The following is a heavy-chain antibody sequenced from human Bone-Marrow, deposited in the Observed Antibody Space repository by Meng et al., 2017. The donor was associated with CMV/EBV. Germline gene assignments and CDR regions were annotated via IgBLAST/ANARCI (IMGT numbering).Heavy chain of an antibody. V-gene: IGHV3-11*01. CDR3: AREDSSGWNRTFYFDF. CDR2: ISSSGSTI. J-gene: IGHJ4*02. Sequence: GESLKISCGASGFTFTDYYMSWIRQAPGKGLEWVSYISSSGSTIYYADSVKGRITISRDNAKNSLYLQMNSLRAEDTAVYYCAREDSSGWNRTFYFDFWGQGALVTVSS. D-gene: IGHD6-19*01. CDR1: GFTFTDYY.